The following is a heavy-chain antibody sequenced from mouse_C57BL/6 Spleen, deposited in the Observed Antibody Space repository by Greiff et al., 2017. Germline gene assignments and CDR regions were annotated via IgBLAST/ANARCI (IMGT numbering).Heavy chain of an antibody. D-gene: IGHD1-1*01. CDR1: GYTFTDYY. Sequence: EVKLQQSGPELVKPGASVKISCKASGYTFTDYYMNWVKQSHGKSLEWIGDINPNNGGTSYNQKFKGKATLTVDKFSSTAYMELRSLTSEDSAVYYCARTPYYGTLLDFDVWGTGTTVTVSS. CDR2: INPNNGGT. J-gene: IGHJ1*03. V-gene: IGHV1-26*01. CDR3: ARTPYYGTLLDFDV.